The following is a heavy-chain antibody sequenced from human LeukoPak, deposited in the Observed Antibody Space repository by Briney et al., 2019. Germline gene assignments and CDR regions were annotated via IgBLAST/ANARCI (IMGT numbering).Heavy chain of an antibody. Sequence: GRSLRLSCAASGFTFDDYAMHWVRQAPGKGLEWVSGISWNSGSIGYADSVKGRFTISRDNAKNSLYLQMNSLRAEDTAVYYCARSLGIDYWGQGTLVTVSS. CDR2: ISWNSGSI. CDR3: ARSLGIDY. CDR1: GFTFDDYA. J-gene: IGHJ4*02. V-gene: IGHV3-9*01. D-gene: IGHD3-16*01.